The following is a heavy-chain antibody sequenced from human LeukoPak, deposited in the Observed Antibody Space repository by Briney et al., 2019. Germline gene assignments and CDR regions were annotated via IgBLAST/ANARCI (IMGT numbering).Heavy chain of an antibody. J-gene: IGHJ5*02. CDR3: ARDRREQWLPGRFDP. D-gene: IGHD6-19*01. CDR2: IYYSGST. V-gene: IGHV4-59*01. CDR1: GGSISSYY. Sequence: SETLSLTCTVSGGSISSYYWSWIRQPPGRGLEWIGYIYYSGSTNYNPSLKSRVTISVDTSKNQFSLKLSSVTAADTAVYYCARDRREQWLPGRFDPWGQGTLVTVSS.